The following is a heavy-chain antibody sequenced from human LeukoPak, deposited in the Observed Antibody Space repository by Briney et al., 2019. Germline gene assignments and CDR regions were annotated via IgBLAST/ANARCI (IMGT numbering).Heavy chain of an antibody. D-gene: IGHD2-8*01. Sequence: GASVKVSCKASGYNFISYYMHWVRQAPGQGLEWMCIINPSGGSTSYAQKFQDRVTMTRDTSTTTVYMELSSLKSEDAAVNYRAREDVVLVDADRYNSYGMDVWGQGTTVTVSS. CDR1: GYNFISYY. J-gene: IGHJ6*02. CDR3: AREDVVLVDADRYNSYGMDV. V-gene: IGHV1-46*01. CDR2: INPSGGST.